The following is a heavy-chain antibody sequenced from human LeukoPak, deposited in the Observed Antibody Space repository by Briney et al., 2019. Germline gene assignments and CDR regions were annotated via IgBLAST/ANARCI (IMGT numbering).Heavy chain of an antibody. CDR3: ARVQWLPDYYYYYMDV. V-gene: IGHV1-2*02. CDR1: GYTFTGYY. CDR2: INPNSGGT. J-gene: IGHJ6*03. Sequence: ASVKVSCKASGYTFTGYYMHWVRQAPGQGLEWMGWINPNSGGTNYAQKFQGRVTMTRDTSISTAYMELSRLRSDDTAVYYCARVQWLPDYYYYYMDVWGKGTKVTVSS. D-gene: IGHD3-22*01.